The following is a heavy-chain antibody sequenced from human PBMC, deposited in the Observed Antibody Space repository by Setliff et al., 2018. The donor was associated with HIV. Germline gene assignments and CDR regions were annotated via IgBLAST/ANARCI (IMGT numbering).Heavy chain of an antibody. V-gene: IGHV3-49*04. Sequence: GGSLRLSCAASGFTFSSFAMNWVRQAPGEGLEWVGFIRSKAYGGTTEYAASVKGRFTISRDDSKSIAYLQMNSLKTEDTAVYYCTRADVESFPPDWFDPWGQGTLVTVSS. J-gene: IGHJ5*02. CDR3: TRADVESFPPDWFDP. CDR1: GFTFSSFA. CDR2: IRSKAYGGTT.